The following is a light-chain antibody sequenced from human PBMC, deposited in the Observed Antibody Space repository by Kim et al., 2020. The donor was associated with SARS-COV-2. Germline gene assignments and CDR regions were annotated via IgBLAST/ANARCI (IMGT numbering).Light chain of an antibody. Sequence: GQSITISCTVTRSDVGGNDFVSWYQHQPGKAPKLIIFRVNVRPSGISDRFSASKSGNTASLTISGLRAEDEGDYYCTSFGNSGPYVFGTGTKVTVL. CDR2: RVN. V-gene: IGLV2-14*03. J-gene: IGLJ1*01. CDR1: RSDVGGNDF. CDR3: TSFGNSGPYV.